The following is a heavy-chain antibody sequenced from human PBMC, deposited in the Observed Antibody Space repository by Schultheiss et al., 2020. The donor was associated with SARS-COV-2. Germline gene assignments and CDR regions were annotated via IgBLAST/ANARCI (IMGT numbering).Heavy chain of an antibody. CDR1: GGSISSYY. CDR3: ARASLTGTTSYYGMDV. CDR2: IYTSGST. Sequence: SETLSLTCTVSGGSISSYYWSWIRQPAGKGLEWIGRIYTSGSTNYNPSLKSRVTISVDTSKNQFSPKLSSVTAADTAVYYCARASLTGTTSYYGMDVWGQGTTVTVSS. J-gene: IGHJ6*02. V-gene: IGHV4-4*07. D-gene: IGHD1-7*01.